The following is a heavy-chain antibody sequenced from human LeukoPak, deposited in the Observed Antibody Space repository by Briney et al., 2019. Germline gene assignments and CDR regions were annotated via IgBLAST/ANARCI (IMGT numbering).Heavy chain of an antibody. CDR3: AKSRGSITIFGVVSYFDY. D-gene: IGHD3-3*01. CDR1: GFTFSSYA. Sequence: GGSLRLSCAASGFTFSSYAMSWVRQAPGKGLEWVSAISGSGGSTYYADSVKGPFTISRDNSKNTLYLQMNSLRAEDTAVYYCAKSRGSITIFGVVSYFDYWGQGTLVTVSS. CDR2: ISGSGGST. V-gene: IGHV3-23*01. J-gene: IGHJ4*02.